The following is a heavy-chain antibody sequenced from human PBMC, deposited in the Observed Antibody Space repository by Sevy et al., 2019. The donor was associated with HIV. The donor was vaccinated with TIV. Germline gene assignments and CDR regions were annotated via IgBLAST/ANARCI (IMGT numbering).Heavy chain of an antibody. D-gene: IGHD5-12*01. V-gene: IGHV4-30-4*01. CDR1: GGSISRGDYY. CDR2: IYYSGST. J-gene: IGHJ6*02. CDR3: ARGGYDDSDYYYGMDV. Sequence: SETLSLTCTVSGGSISRGDYYWSWIRHPPAKGLEWIGYIYYSGSTYYNPSLKSRVTISVDTSKNQFSLKLSSVTAAGTAVYYCARGGYDDSDYYYGMDVWGQGTTVTVSS.